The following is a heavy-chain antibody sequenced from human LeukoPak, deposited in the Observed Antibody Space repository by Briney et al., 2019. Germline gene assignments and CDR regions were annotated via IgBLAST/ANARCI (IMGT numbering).Heavy chain of an antibody. J-gene: IGHJ4*02. CDR3: VRGNDYGGPHY. CDR2: IDRDGSRI. V-gene: IGHV3-74*01. CDR1: GFTVSSNY. D-gene: IGHD4-23*01. Sequence: GGSLRLSRAASGFTVSSNYMSWVRQAPGKGLVWVSRIDRDGSRINYADSVKGRFTISRDNGKNTLFLQMNSLRAEDAAVYYCVRGNDYGGPHYWGQGTLVTVSS.